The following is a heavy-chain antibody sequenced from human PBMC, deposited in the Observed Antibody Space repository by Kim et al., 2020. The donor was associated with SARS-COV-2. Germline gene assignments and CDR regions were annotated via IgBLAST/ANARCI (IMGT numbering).Heavy chain of an antibody. J-gene: IGHJ4*02. CDR3: ARDSYDFWSGPQYRNFDY. Sequence: KSRVTISVDTSKNQFSLKLSSVTAADTAVYYCARDSYDFWSGPQYRNFDYWGQGTLVTVSS. D-gene: IGHD3-3*01. V-gene: IGHV4-39*07.